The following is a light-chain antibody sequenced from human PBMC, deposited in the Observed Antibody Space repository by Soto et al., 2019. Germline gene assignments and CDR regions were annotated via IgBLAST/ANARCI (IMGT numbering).Light chain of an antibody. CDR2: GAS. CDR3: QEYGTSSSSTLT. J-gene: IGKJ4*01. Sequence: EIVLTQSPGTLSLSPGERATLSCRASQSVSSTYLAWYQQKPDQAPRLLIYGASSRATGIADRFSGSGSGTDFTLTIIRLQPEDFAVYYCQEYGTSSSSTLTFGGGTKVEIK. V-gene: IGKV3-20*01. CDR1: QSVSSTY.